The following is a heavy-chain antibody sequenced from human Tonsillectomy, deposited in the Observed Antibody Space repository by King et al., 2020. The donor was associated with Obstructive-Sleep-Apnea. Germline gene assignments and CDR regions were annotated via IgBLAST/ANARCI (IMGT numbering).Heavy chain of an antibody. Sequence: QLQESGPGLVKPSGTLSLTCAVSGGSISSSNWWSWVRQPPGKGLEWIGEIYHRGSTNYNSSLKSRVTISVDKSKNQFSLKLSSVTAADTSVYYCAKGVSSASYLFHYWGQGTLVTVSS. CDR1: GGSISSSNW. CDR2: IYHRGST. D-gene: IGHD1-26*01. V-gene: IGHV4-4*02. CDR3: AKGVSSASYLFHY. J-gene: IGHJ4*02.